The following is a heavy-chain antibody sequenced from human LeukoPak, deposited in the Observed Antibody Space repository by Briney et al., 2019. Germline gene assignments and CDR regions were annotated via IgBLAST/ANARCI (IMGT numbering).Heavy chain of an antibody. J-gene: IGHJ5*02. D-gene: IGHD6-13*01. V-gene: IGHV1-69*13. CDR2: IIPIFGTA. CDR3: AREGPIAAAGDNWFDP. Sequence: AASVKVSCKASGYTFTSYGISWARQAPGQGLEWMGGIIPIFGTANYAQKFQGRVTITADESTSTAYMELSSLRSEDTAVYYCAREGPIAAAGDNWFDPWGQGTLVTVSS. CDR1: GYTFTSYG.